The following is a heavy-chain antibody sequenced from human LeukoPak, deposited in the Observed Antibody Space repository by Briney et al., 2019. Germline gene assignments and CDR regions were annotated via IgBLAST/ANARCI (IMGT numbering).Heavy chain of an antibody. Sequence: SQTLSLTCAVSGGSISSGGYSWSWIRQPPGKGLEWIGYIYYSGSTYYNPSLKSRVTISVDTSKNQFSLKLSSVTAADTAVYYCTRDGKYYYDSSGYSVFDYWGQGTLVTVSS. J-gene: IGHJ4*02. CDR3: TRDGKYYYDSSGYSVFDY. D-gene: IGHD3-22*01. CDR1: GGSISSGGYS. CDR2: IYYSGST. V-gene: IGHV4-30-4*07.